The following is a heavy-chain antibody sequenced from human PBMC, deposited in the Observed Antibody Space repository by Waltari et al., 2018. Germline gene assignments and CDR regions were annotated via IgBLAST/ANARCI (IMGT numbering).Heavy chain of an antibody. D-gene: IGHD6-13*01. CDR2: IYYSGST. V-gene: IGHV4-39*01. Sequence: QLQLQESGPGLVKPSETLSLTCTVSGGSISSSSYYWGWLRQPPGKGLEWIGSIYYSGSTYYNPSLKSRVTISVDTSKNQFSLKLSSVTAADTAVYYCASNPGSSWYYFDYWGQGTLVTVSS. J-gene: IGHJ4*02. CDR3: ASNPGSSWYYFDY. CDR1: GGSISSSSYY.